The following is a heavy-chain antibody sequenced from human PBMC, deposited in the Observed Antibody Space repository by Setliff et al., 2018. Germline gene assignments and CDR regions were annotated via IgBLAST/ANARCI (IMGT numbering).Heavy chain of an antibody. D-gene: IGHD3-3*01. V-gene: IGHV4-39*01. Sequence: SETLSLTCTVSGASISSGTYYWAWIRQPPGKGLEWIGRIHYRGTTYSNASLASRLTISVDTAKNQFSLKLTSVTAADTAVYYCARMTGFLYMDVWGKGTPVTVSS. CDR3: ARMTGFLYMDV. J-gene: IGHJ6*03. CDR2: IHYRGTT. CDR1: GASISSGTYY.